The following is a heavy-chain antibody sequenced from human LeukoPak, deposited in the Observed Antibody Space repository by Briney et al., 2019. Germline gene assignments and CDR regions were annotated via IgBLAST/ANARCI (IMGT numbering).Heavy chain of an antibody. CDR3: ARAHYSSSWSHYYYYYYMDV. J-gene: IGHJ6*03. CDR2: ISSSSSYI. CDR1: GFTFSSYS. D-gene: IGHD6-13*01. V-gene: IGHV3-21*01. Sequence: GGSLRLSCAASGFTFSSYSMNWVRQAPGKGLEWVSSISSSSSYIYYADSVKGRFTISRDNAKNSLYLQMNSLRAGDTAVYYCARAHYSSSWSHYYYYYYMDVWGKGTTVTISS.